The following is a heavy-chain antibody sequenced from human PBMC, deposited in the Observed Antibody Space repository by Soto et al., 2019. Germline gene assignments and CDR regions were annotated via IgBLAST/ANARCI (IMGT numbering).Heavy chain of an antibody. CDR3: AINARIQLWSYYYYYGLDV. J-gene: IGHJ6*02. V-gene: IGHV4-61*01. D-gene: IGHD5-18*01. Sequence: ETLSLSRTVPGDSVSSGSYYWGWIRQPPRKGLEWIVYIYYSGSTNYIHSLKSRVTISVDTSKNQFSLKLSSVTAADAAVYYCAINARIQLWSYYYYYGLDVWGQGVTVTVS. CDR1: GDSVSSGSYY. CDR2: IYYSGST.